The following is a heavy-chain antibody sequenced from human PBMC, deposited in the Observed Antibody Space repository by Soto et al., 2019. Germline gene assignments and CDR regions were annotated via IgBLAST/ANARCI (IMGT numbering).Heavy chain of an antibody. D-gene: IGHD3-16*01. CDR2: ISGSGST. CDR3: AKALRFTFTTGYYMDV. J-gene: IGHJ6*03. CDR1: GFTVSSYA. V-gene: IGHV3-23*01. Sequence: EVQLLESGGGLVQPGGSLRLSCAASGFTVSSYAMSWVRQAPGKGLEWVSVISGSGSTYSADSVTGRFTISRDSSKNTVYLQMNSLRAEDTAVYYCAKALRFTFTTGYYMDVWGRGTTVTVSS.